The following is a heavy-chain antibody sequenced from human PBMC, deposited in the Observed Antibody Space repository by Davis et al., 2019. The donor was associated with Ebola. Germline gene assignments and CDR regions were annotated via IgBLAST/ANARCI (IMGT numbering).Heavy chain of an antibody. CDR3: AKVQYSNSVTFDY. V-gene: IGHV3-23*01. D-gene: IGHD4-23*01. Sequence: GEYLKISCAASGFTFSTYVMTWVRQAPGKGLEWVSGISGRGDVTYYTDSVKGRFTSSRDNSKNTVYLQMNSLRGEDTAVYYCAKVQYSNSVTFDYWGQGTLVTVSS. J-gene: IGHJ5*01. CDR2: ISGRGDVT. CDR1: GFTFSTYV.